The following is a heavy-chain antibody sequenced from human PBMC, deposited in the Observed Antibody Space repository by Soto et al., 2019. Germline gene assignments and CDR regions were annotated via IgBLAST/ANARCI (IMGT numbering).Heavy chain of an antibody. V-gene: IGHV3-23*01. CDR1: GFTFSSYA. D-gene: IGHD5-18*01. J-gene: IGHJ4*02. Sequence: EVQLLESGGGLVQPGGSLRLSCAASGFTFSSYAMSWVRQAPGKGLEWVSAISGSGGSTYYADSVKGRFTISRDNSENTLYLQMNSLRAEDTAVYYCARSGYSYGYRVWYFDYWGQGTLVTVSS. CDR3: ARSGYSYGYRVWYFDY. CDR2: ISGSGGST.